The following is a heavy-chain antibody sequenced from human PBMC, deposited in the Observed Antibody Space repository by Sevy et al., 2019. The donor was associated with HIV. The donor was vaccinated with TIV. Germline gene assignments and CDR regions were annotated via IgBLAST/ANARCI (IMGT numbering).Heavy chain of an antibody. CDR2: IWYDGSNK. CDR1: GFTFSSYG. CDR3: ARGNRMVIAAAGRTRYYYYGMDV. D-gene: IGHD6-13*01. V-gene: IGHV3-33*01. Sequence: GGSLRLSCAASGFTFSSYGMHWVRQAPGKGLEWVAVIWYDGSNKYYADSVKGRFTISRDNSKNTLYLHMNSLRAEETAVYYCARGNRMVIAAAGRTRYYYYGMDVWGQGTTVTVSS. J-gene: IGHJ6*02.